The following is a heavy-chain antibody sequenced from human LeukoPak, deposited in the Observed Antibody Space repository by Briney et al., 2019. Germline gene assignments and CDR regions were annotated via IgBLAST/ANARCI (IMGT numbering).Heavy chain of an antibody. CDR3: ARERKQWLRGPFDP. Sequence: SETLSLTCTVSGGSISSYYWSWIRQPPGKGLEWIGYIYYSGFINYNPSLKSRVTISVDTSKNQFSLHLRSVTAADTAVYYCARERKQWLRGPFDPWGQGTLVTVSS. D-gene: IGHD6-19*01. V-gene: IGHV4-59*01. CDR1: GGSISSYY. CDR2: IYYSGFI. J-gene: IGHJ5*02.